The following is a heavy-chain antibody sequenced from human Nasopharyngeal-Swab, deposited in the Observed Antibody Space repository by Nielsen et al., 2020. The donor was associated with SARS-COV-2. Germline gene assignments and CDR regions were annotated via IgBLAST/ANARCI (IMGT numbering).Heavy chain of an antibody. D-gene: IGHD2-21*01. V-gene: IGHV4-59*01. CDR3: ARGGDGGLAHFDY. J-gene: IGHJ4*02. CDR1: GGSISNYY. Sequence: GSLRLSCTVSGGSISNYYWSWTRQPPGKRLEWIGYIYNSGRTTDYNPSLKSRVTISLDTSKNQFSLKLSSVTAADTAVYYCARGGDGGLAHFDYWGQGNLVTVSS. CDR2: IYNSGRT.